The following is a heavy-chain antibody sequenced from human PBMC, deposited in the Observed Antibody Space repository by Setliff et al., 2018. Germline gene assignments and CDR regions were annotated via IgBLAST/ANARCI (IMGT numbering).Heavy chain of an antibody. D-gene: IGHD3-10*01. CDR2: IIPIFGTA. CDR1: GGTFSSYA. V-gene: IGHV1-69*05. Sequence: SVKVSCKASGGTFSSYAFSWVRQAPGQGLEWMGGIIPIFGTANYAQKFQGRVTITTDDSTGTAYMEMSSLRSEDTAVYYCARGSRFGTIVYKGDYYMDVWGKGTTVTVSS. J-gene: IGHJ6*03. CDR3: ARGSRFGTIVYKGDYYMDV.